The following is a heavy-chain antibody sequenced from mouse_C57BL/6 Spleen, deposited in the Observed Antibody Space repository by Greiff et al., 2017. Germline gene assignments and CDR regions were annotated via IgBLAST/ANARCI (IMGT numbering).Heavy chain of an antibody. V-gene: IGHV1-52*01. CDR3: ARGTTSHYFDY. D-gene: IGHD2-14*01. CDR2: IDPSDSET. Sequence: QVQLKQPGAELVRPGSSVKLSCKASGYTFTSYWMHWVKQRPIQGLEWIGNIDPSDSETHYNQKFKDKATLTVDKSSSTAYMQLSSLTSEDSAVYYCARGTTSHYFDYWGQGTTLTVSS. CDR1: GYTFTSYW. J-gene: IGHJ2*01.